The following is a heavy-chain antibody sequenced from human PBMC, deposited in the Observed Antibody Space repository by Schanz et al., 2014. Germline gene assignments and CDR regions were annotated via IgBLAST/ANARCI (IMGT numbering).Heavy chain of an antibody. CDR2: INPSGGST. D-gene: IGHD6-13*01. V-gene: IGHV1-46*03. CDR1: GYTFTSYY. Sequence: QVQLVQSGAEVKKPGASVKVSYKASGYTFTSYYMHWVRQAPGQGLEWMGIINPSGGSTSYAQKCQGRVTMTRDTSTSTVYMELSSLRSEDTAVYYCARDGEAAADCDYWGQGTLVTVSS. J-gene: IGHJ4*02. CDR3: ARDGEAAADCDY.